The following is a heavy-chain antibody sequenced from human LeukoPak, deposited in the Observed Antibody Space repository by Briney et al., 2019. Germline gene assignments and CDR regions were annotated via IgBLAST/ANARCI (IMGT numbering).Heavy chain of an antibody. CDR3: ASAGPRYSWFDP. CDR2: ISDSGGST. Sequence: GGSLRLSCAASGFSFSSYAMSWVRQAPGKGLEWVSAISDSGGSTYYADSVKGRFTISRDNSKNTLYLQMNSLRAEDTAVYYCASAGPRYSWFDPWGQGTLVTVSS. V-gene: IGHV3-23*01. CDR1: GFSFSSYA. J-gene: IGHJ5*02.